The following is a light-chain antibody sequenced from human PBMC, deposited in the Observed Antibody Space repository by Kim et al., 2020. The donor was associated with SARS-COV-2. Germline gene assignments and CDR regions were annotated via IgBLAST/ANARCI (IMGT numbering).Light chain of an antibody. CDR3: HQSYSTDPT. CDR2: AAS. J-gene: IGKJ1*01. Sequence: DIQMTQSPSSLSASVGDRVTITCQASQSISSYLNWYQQKPGKAPKLLIYAASSLQSGVPSRFSGSGSGTDFTLTISSLQPGHGATYYRHQSYSTDPTVGRRTKVDIK. CDR1: QSISSY. V-gene: IGKV1-39*01.